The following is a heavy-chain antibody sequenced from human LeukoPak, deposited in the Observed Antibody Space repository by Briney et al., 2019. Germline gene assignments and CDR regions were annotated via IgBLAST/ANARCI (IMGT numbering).Heavy chain of an antibody. V-gene: IGHV4-59*01. J-gene: IGHJ3*02. CDR1: GGSICSYY. CDR2: IYYSGST. D-gene: IGHD1-26*01. Sequence: SETLSLTCTVSGGSICSYYWSWIRQPPGKGLEWIGYIYYSGSTNYNPSLKSRVTISVDTSKNQFSLKLSSVTAADTAVYYCARDSGSLGYAFDIWGQGTMVTVSS. CDR3: ARDSGSLGYAFDI.